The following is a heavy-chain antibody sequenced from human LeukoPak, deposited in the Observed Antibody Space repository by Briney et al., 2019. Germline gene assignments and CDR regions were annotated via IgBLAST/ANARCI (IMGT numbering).Heavy chain of an antibody. J-gene: IGHJ4*02. V-gene: IGHV1-8*01. D-gene: IGHD2-8*01. CDR2: MNPNSGNT. Sequence: ASVKVSCKASGYTFSSYDINWVRQATGQGLEWMGWMNPNSGNTGYAQKFQGRVTMTRNTSISTAYMELSSLRSEDTAVYYCPRGFTNGVCDFEYRGTVTLVTVSS. CDR1: GYTFSSYD. CDR3: PRGFTNGVCDFEY.